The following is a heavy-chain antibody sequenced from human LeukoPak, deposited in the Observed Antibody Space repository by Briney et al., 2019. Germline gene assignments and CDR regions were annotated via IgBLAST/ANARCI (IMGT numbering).Heavy chain of an antibody. J-gene: IGHJ4*02. Sequence: PGGSLRLSCAASGFTFSSYAMHWVRQAPGKGLEWVAVISYDGSNKYYADSVKGRFTISRDNSKNTLYLQMNSLRAEDTAVYYCARDRSYCGGDCYSAGVYWGQGTLVTVSS. CDR3: ARDRSYCGGDCYSAGVY. V-gene: IGHV3-30-3*01. D-gene: IGHD2-21*02. CDR2: ISYDGSNK. CDR1: GFTFSSYA.